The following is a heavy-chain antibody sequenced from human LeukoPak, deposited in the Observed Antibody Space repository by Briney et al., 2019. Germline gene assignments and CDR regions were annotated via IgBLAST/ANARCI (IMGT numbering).Heavy chain of an antibody. J-gene: IGHJ4*02. CDR2: IYPGDSDT. D-gene: IGHD3-10*01. V-gene: IGHV5-51*01. CDR1: GYSFTSSW. CDR3: ARPHYYGSGSYYTLGY. Sequence: GESLKISCKGSGYSFTSSWIGWVRQMPGKGLEWMGIIYPGDSDTRYSPSFQGQVTISADKSISTAYLQWSSLKASDTAMYYCARPHYYGSGSYYTLGYWGQGTLVTVSS.